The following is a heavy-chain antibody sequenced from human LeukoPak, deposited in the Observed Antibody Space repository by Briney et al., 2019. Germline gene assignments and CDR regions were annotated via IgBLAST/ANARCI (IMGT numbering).Heavy chain of an antibody. CDR1: GFTFSSYS. CDR2: ISSSSSYI. CDR3: ARQYYYGSGSYLVAYGMDV. J-gene: IGHJ6*04. Sequence: GGSLGLSCAASGFTFSSYSMNWVRQAPGKGLEWVSSISSSSSYIYYADSVKGRFTISRDNAKNSLYLQMNSLRAEDTAVYYCARQYYYGSGSYLVAYGMDVWGKGTTVTVSS. V-gene: IGHV3-21*01. D-gene: IGHD3-10*01.